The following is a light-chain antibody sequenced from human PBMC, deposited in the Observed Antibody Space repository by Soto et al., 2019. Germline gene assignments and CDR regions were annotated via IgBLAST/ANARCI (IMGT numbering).Light chain of an antibody. CDR1: SSDVGAYNY. CDR2: DVN. V-gene: IGLV2-11*01. Sequence: QSVLTQPRSVSGSPGHSVTISCTGTSSDVGAYNYVSWYQQHPSKAPKLIIYDVNKRPSGVPDRFSGSKSGNTASLTISGLQAEDEGDYFCCSYEGTYSFRVFGGGTKLTVL. J-gene: IGLJ2*01. CDR3: CSYEGTYSFRV.